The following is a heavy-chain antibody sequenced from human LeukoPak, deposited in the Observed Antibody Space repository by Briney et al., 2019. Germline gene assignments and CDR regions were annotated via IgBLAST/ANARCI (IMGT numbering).Heavy chain of an antibody. Sequence: GSLRPSCAAPGFPLRSYSNPRGRPAPGKGLGGVAGISYDGSNKYYADSVKGRFTISRDNSKNTLYLQMNSLRAEDTAVYYCARVPRRYFDWLLALDYWGQGTLVTVSS. CDR2: ISYDGSNK. CDR1: GFPLRSYS. D-gene: IGHD3-9*01. CDR3: ARVPRRYFDWLLALDY. J-gene: IGHJ4*02. V-gene: IGHV3-30-3*01.